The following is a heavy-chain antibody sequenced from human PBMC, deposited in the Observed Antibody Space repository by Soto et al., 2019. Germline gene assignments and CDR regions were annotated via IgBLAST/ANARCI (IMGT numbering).Heavy chain of an antibody. V-gene: IGHV3-30*18. CDR2: ISYDGSNK. CDR3: ANLGTYDSSGYYWGGLDY. Sequence: QVQLVESGGGLVQPGRSRRLSCAASGFTFSSYAIPWARQAPGKGLEWVAVISYDGSNKYYADSVKGRFTISRDNSKNTLYLQMNSLRAEDTAVYYCANLGTYDSSGYYWGGLDYWGQGTLVTVSS. D-gene: IGHD3-22*01. CDR1: GFTFSSYA. J-gene: IGHJ4*02.